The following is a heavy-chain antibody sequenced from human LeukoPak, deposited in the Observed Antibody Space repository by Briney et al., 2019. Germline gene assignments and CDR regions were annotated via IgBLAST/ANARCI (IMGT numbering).Heavy chain of an antibody. J-gene: IGHJ3*02. D-gene: IGHD3-16*01. V-gene: IGHV4-59*12. CDR3: ARYDPGAFDI. CDR1: GGSISSYY. CDR2: IYYSGSN. Sequence: PSETLSLTCTVSGGSISSYYWSWIRQPPGKGLEWVGYIYYSGSNHYNPSLKSRFTISADTCKNQFSLKLSSVTAADTAVYYCARYDPGAFDIWGQGTMVSVA.